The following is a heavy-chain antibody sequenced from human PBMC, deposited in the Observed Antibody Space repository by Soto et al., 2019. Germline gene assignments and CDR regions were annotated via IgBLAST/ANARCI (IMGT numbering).Heavy chain of an antibody. Sequence: QLQLQESGSGLVKPSQTLSLTCAVSGGSISSGGYSWSWIRQPPGKGLEWIGYIYHSGSTYYNPALRRRVTISVDRSKNQFSLKLSSVTAADTAVYYCARVRGPYRGGDCYPPTPNWFDPWGQGALVTVSS. CDR2: IYHSGST. J-gene: IGHJ5*02. CDR3: ARVRGPYRGGDCYPPTPNWFDP. CDR1: GGSISSGGYS. D-gene: IGHD2-21*02. V-gene: IGHV4-30-2*01.